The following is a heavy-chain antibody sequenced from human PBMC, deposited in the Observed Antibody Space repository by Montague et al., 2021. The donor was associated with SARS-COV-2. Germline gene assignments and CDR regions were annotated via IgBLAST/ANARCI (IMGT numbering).Heavy chain of an antibody. CDR2: INHSGTT. CDR1: GGSFGGYY. D-gene: IGHD2-15*01. CDR3: ARGVVVVVHRDYPARRGWFDP. J-gene: IGHJ5*02. Sequence: SETLSLTCVVYGGSFGGYYWSWIRQPPGKGLEWIGEINHSGTTNYNPSLKSRVTISVDTSKNQFSLKLSSVTAADTAVYYCARGVVVVVHRDYPARRGWFDPWGQGTLVSVSS. V-gene: IGHV4-34*01.